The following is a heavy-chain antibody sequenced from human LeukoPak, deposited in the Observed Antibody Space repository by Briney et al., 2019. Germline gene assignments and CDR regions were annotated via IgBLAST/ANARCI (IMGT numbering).Heavy chain of an antibody. Sequence: GGSLRLSCAVSGITLSNYGMTWVRQAPGKGLEWVAGISDTGGRTNYSDSVKGRFTISRDNPKNTLYLQMNSLRAEDTAVYFCAKRGVVIRVILVGFHKEAYYFDSWGQGALVTVSS. V-gene: IGHV3-23*01. D-gene: IGHD3-22*01. CDR1: GITLSNYG. CDR2: ISDTGGRT. CDR3: AKRGVVIRVILVGFHKEAYYFDS. J-gene: IGHJ4*02.